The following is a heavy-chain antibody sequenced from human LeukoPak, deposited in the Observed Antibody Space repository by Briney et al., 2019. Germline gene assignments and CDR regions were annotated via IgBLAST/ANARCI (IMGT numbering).Heavy chain of an antibody. D-gene: IGHD1-26*01. CDR1: VYTFTSYG. J-gene: IGHJ4*02. CDR3: AREAGGSYYLYYFDY. CDR2: ISAYNGDT. Sequence: GASVTVSCKASVYTFTSYGISWVRQAPGQGLAWMGWISAYNGDTNYAQKLQGRVTMTTDTSTSTAYMELRRLRNDDTAVYYCAREAGGSYYLYYFDYWGQGTLVTVSS. V-gene: IGHV1-18*01.